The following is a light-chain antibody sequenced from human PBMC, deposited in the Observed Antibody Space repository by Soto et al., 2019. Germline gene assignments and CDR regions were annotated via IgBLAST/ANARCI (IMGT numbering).Light chain of an antibody. V-gene: IGLV2-14*01. CDR3: SSYTTRGTGV. CDR1: SSDVGGYND. J-gene: IGLJ3*02. Sequence: QSALTQPASVSGSPGQSITISCTGSSSDVGGYNDVSGFQQHPGKAPKLMIYNVSNRPSGVSNLFSGSKSGNTASLTISGLKAEDEADYYCSSYTTRGTGVFGGGTKLTVL. CDR2: NVS.